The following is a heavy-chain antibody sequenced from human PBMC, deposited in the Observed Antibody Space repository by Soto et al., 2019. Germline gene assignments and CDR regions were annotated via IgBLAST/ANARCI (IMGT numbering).Heavy chain of an antibody. D-gene: IGHD3-10*01. V-gene: IGHV1-46*01. CDR3: ATSYGSGYRAFDY. J-gene: IGHJ4*02. CDR2: IYPGGVNV. CDR1: GYSFTSHY. Sequence: ASVKVSCKAIGYSFTSHYMHWVRQAPGQGLEWMGTIYPGGVNVAYAQKFEGRVTMTKDTSTSTAYMELRSLRSEDTAFYYCATSYGSGYRAFDYWGQGALVTVSS.